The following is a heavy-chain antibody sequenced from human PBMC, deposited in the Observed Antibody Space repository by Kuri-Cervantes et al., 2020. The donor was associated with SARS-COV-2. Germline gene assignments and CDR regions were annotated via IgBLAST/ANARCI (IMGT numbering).Heavy chain of an antibody. D-gene: IGHD5-12*01. V-gene: IGHV3-7*01. J-gene: IGHJ4*02. Sequence: GESLKISCAASRFIFSASAMHWVRQAPGKGLEWVANIKQDGSEKYYVDSVKGRLTISRDNAKNSLYLQMNSLRAEDTAVYYCARDRVGWLRSRTHKIDYWGQGTLVTVSS. CDR3: ARDRVGWLRSRTHKIDY. CDR2: IKQDGSEK. CDR1: RFIFSASA.